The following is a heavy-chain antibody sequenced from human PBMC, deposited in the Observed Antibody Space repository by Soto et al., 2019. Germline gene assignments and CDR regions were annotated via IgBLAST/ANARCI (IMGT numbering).Heavy chain of an antibody. CDR2: INHSGST. D-gene: IGHD3-10*02. CDR3: ARSHVGAPLDY. Sequence: TSETLSLTCTVSGGSISSSNYFWGWIRQPPGKGLEWIGEINHSGSTNYNPSLKSRVNISVDTSKNQFSLELNSVTAADTAVYFCARSHVGAPLDYWGRGTLVTVSS. CDR1: GGSISSSNYF. J-gene: IGHJ4*02. V-gene: IGHV4-39*07.